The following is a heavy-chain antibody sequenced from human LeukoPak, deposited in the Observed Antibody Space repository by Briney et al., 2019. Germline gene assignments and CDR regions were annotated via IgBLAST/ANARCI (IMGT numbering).Heavy chain of an antibody. CDR3: ARTLSFDGYSDY. CDR2: IYYSGST. CDR1: VGSISSYY. J-gene: IGHJ4*02. D-gene: IGHD5-24*01. Sequence: SETLSPTCTGPVGSISSYYWSWIRQPPGKGVEWIGYIYYSGSTNYNPPLKSQVTISVDPSKNQFCLKLTSVTAADSAVYYCARTLSFDGYSDYWGQGTLVTVSS. V-gene: IGHV4-59*01.